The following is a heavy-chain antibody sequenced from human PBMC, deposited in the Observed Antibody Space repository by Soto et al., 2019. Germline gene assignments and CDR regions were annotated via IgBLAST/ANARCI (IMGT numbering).Heavy chain of an antibody. J-gene: IGHJ4*02. D-gene: IGHD3-3*01. CDR1: GGSISSSSYY. CDR3: ARLATYYDFWGRYYFDY. Sequence: QLQLQESGPGLVKPSETLSLTCTVSGGSISSSSYYWGWIRQPPGKGLEWIGSIYYSGSTYYNPSLKSRVTISVDTSKNQFSLKLSSVTAADTAVYYCARLATYYDFWGRYYFDYWGQGTLVTVSS. V-gene: IGHV4-39*01. CDR2: IYYSGST.